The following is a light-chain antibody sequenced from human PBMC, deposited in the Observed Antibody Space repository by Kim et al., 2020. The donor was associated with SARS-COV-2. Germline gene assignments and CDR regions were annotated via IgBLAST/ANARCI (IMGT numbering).Light chain of an antibody. V-gene: IGLV1-40*01. CDR2: GNS. J-gene: IGLJ3*02. Sequence: QRVTIACTGRSSNIGAGYDVHWYQQLPGTAPKLLIYGNSNRPSGFPDRFSGSKSGTSASLAITGLQAEDEADYYCQSYDSSLSGSVFGGGTQLTVL. CDR1: SSNIGAGYD. CDR3: QSYDSSLSGSV.